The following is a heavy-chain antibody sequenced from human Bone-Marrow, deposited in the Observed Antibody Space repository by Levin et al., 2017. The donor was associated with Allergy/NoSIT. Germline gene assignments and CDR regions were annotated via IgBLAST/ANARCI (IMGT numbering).Heavy chain of an antibody. J-gene: IGHJ4*02. CDR3: AKGGRWELQSYQGLYFDF. CDR1: GFTFSSYG. V-gene: IGHV3-30*02. CDR2: MWYDGSNK. D-gene: IGHD1-26*01. Sequence: AGESLKISCAASGFTFSSYGMHWVRQAPGKGLEWVAFMWYDGSNKYYADSVKGRFTISRDNSKNTVSLQMNSLGVEDTAVYYCAKGGRWELQSYQGLYFDFWGQGTLVTVSS.